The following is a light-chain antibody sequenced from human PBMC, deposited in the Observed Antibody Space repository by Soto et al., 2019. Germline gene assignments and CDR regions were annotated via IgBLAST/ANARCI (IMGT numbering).Light chain of an antibody. CDR2: EVN. Sequence: QSALTQPASVSGFPGQSITISCTGTSSDVGRYNYVSWYQQHPGKAPKLMIYEVNSRPSGISYRFSGSKSGNTASLTISGLQAEDEADYYCSSYTSSITYVFGTGTKLTVL. V-gene: IGLV2-14*01. J-gene: IGLJ1*01. CDR1: SSDVGRYNY. CDR3: SSYTSSITYV.